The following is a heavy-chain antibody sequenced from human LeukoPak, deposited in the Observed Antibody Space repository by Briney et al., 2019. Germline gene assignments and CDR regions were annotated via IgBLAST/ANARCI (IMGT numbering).Heavy chain of an antibody. Sequence: SETLSLTCAVSGGSISSYYWSWIRQPPGKGLEWIGYIYYSGSTNYNPSLKSRVTISVDTSKNQFSLKLSSVTAADTAVYYCARRTVTAVDYWGQGTLVTVSS. CDR2: IYYSGST. D-gene: IGHD4-17*01. J-gene: IGHJ4*02. CDR1: GGSISSYY. CDR3: ARRTVTAVDY. V-gene: IGHV4-59*08.